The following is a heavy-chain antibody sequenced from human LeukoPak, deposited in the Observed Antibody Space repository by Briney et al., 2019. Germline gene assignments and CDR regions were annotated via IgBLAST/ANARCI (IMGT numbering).Heavy chain of an antibody. D-gene: IGHD2-2*01. J-gene: IGHJ4*02. CDR3: AKVGYCSSTSRYYFDY. CDR2: ISGSGGST. Sequence: PGGSLRLSCAASGLTFSSYAMSWVRQAPGKGLEWVSAISGSGGSTYYADSVKGRFTISRDNSKNTLYLQMNSLRAEDTAVYYCAKVGYCSSTSRYYFDYWGQGTLVTVSS. CDR1: GLTFSSYA. V-gene: IGHV3-23*01.